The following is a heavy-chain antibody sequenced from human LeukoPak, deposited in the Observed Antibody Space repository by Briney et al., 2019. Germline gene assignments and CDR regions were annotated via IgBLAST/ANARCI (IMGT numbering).Heavy chain of an antibody. CDR3: ASLGEFYFDY. CDR1: GGSFSAYY. V-gene: IGHV4-34*01. J-gene: IGHJ4*02. CDR2: ISHSGST. Sequence: PETLSLTCAVYGGSFSAYYWTWIRQPPGKGLEWIGEISHSGSTNYNPSLKSRVTISVDMSKNQFSLKLSSVTAADTAVYYCASLGEFYFDYWGQGTLVTVSS. D-gene: IGHD3-10*01.